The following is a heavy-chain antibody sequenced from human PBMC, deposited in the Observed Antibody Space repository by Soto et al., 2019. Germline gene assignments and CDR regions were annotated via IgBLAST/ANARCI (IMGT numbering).Heavy chain of an antibody. CDR2: IIPIFGTP. Sequence: QVQVVQSGAEVKKPGSSVKVSCKASGGTFSSYGISWLRRAAGQGLEWMGGIIPIFGTPNYAQRFQGRVTITADEATTTVYMELSRLRLEDTAMYYCERSGRGGRDTPGNNYYYAMDVWGQGATVTVSS. V-gene: IGHV1-69*01. D-gene: IGHD2-15*01. CDR1: GGTFSSYG. J-gene: IGHJ6*02. CDR3: ERSGRGGRDTPGNNYYYAMDV.